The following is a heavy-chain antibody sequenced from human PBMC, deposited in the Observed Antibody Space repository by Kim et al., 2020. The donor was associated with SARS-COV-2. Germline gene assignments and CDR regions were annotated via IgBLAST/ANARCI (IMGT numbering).Heavy chain of an antibody. CDR2: INAGSGNT. CDR3: ARGRGGSWQLQDY. D-gene: IGHD2-15*01. CDR1: GYTFTSYA. Sequence: ASVKVSCKASGYTFTSYAMHWVRQAPGQRLEWMGWINAGSGNTKYSQKFQGRVTITRDTSASTAYMELSSLRSEDTAVYYCARGRGGSWQLQDYWGQGTLVTVSS. V-gene: IGHV1-3*01. J-gene: IGHJ4*02.